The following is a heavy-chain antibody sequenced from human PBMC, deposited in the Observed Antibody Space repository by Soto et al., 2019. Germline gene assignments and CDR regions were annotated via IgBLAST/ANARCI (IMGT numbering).Heavy chain of an antibody. CDR3: ARDPPQSFDSNGYFDY. CDR2: ISYDGSVK. CDR1: GFTFSSYA. J-gene: IGHJ4*02. V-gene: IGHV3-30-3*01. D-gene: IGHD3-22*01. Sequence: GGSLRLSCAASGFTFSSYAIHWVCQAPGKGLGWVSIISYDGSVKYYADSVKGRFTISRDNSKNTLYLQMNSLRAEDTAVYYCARDPPQSFDSNGYFDYWGQGTLVTVSS.